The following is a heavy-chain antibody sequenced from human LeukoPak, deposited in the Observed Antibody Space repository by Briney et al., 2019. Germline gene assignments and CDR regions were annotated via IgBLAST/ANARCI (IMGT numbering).Heavy chain of an antibody. D-gene: IGHD1-26*01. CDR2: IKQDGSEK. V-gene: IGHV3-7*02. CDR3: ATSGSYRFDY. CDR1: GFTFSSYW. J-gene: IGHJ4*02. Sequence: GGSLRLSCAASGFTFSSYWMTWVRQAPGKGLEWVANIKQDGSEKYYVDSVKGRFTISRDNAQNSLYLQMNSLRDEDTAMYYCATSGSYRFDYWGQGTLVTVSS.